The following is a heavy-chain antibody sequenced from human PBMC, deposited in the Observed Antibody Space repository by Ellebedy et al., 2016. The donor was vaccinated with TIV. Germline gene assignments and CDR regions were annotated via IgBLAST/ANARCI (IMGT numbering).Heavy chain of an antibody. J-gene: IGHJ4*02. Sequence: MPSETLSLTCTVSGGSISSYYWSWIRQPPGKGLEWIGYIYYSGSTNYNPSLKSRVTISVDTSKNQFSLKLSSVTAADTAVYYCARAGELPVFDYWGQGTLVTVSS. V-gene: IGHV4-59*08. CDR2: IYYSGST. D-gene: IGHD1-26*01. CDR1: GGSISSYY. CDR3: ARAGELPVFDY.